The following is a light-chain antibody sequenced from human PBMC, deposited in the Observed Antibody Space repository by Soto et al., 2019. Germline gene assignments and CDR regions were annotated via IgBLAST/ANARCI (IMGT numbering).Light chain of an antibody. CDR2: EVR. J-gene: IGLJ2*01. Sequence: QSVLTQPASVSGSAGQSITISCSGTMRDVGAYNLVSWYQQHPGTAPKLIIYEVRNRPSGISSRFSGSRSGNTASLTISGLQAEDEADYYCSSYTRSSTLDVVFGGGTKLTVL. CDR1: MRDVGAYNL. V-gene: IGLV2-14*01. CDR3: SSYTRSSTLDVV.